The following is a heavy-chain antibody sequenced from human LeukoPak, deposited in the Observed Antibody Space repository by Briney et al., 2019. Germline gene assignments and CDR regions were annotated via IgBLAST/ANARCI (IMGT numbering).Heavy chain of an antibody. J-gene: IGHJ4*02. CDR1: GGSFSGYS. V-gene: IGHV4-30-2*01. D-gene: IGHD7-27*01. CDR2: IYHSGST. Sequence: SETLSLTCAVYGGSFSGYSWSWIRQPPGKGLEWIGYIYHSGSTYYNPSLKSRVTISVDRSKNQFSLKLSSVTAADTAVYYCARGNWGDHYFDYWGQGTLVTVSS. CDR3: ARGNWGDHYFDY.